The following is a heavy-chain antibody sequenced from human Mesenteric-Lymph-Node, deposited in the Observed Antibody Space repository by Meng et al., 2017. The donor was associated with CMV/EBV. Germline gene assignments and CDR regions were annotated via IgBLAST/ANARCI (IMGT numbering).Heavy chain of an antibody. Sequence: SQTLSLTCAISGDSVSGNSVVWNWIRQSPSRGLEWLGRTYYRSKWYNDYAVSVKSRITINPDTSKNQFSLQLNSVTPEDTAVYYCARGSSGYDYAIDYWGQGTLVTVSS. CDR3: ARGSSGYDYAIDY. V-gene: IGHV6-1*01. CDR2: TYYRSKWYN. D-gene: IGHD5-12*01. CDR1: GDSVSGNSVV. J-gene: IGHJ4*01.